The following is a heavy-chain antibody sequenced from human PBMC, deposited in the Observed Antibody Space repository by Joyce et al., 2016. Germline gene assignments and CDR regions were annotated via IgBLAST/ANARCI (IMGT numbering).Heavy chain of an antibody. CDR1: GGSFNKST. J-gene: IGHJ6*02. D-gene: IGHD1/OR15-1a*01. CDR2: IIPKLNMT. Sequence: QVHLVQSGAEVKKSGSSVRVSCKASGGSFNKSTVSWVRQAAGQGLAWMGSIIPKLNMTNYAQECQGRVTITADTSTTAAYMQLTGLRFDDTAVYFCAGTFNNPHHDGMDVWGQGTTVTVSS. CDR3: AGTFNNPHHDGMDV. V-gene: IGHV1-69*02.